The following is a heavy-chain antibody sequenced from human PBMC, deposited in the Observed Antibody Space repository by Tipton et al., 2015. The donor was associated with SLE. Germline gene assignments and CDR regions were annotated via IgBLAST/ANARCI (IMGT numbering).Heavy chain of an antibody. CDR3: AREEDDYQTGY. Sequence: TLSLTCAVYGGSFSGYYWSWIRQPPGKGLEWIGEINHSGSTNYNPSLKNRVTISVDTSKNQFSLKLSSVTAADTAVYYCAREEDDYQTGYWGQGTLVTVSS. J-gene: IGHJ4*02. V-gene: IGHV4-34*01. CDR2: INHSGST. D-gene: IGHD2-2*01. CDR1: GGSFSGYY.